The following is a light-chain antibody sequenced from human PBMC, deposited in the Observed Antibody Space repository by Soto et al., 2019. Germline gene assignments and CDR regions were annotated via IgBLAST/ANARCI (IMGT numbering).Light chain of an antibody. CDR2: DVS. V-gene: IGLV2-11*01. J-gene: IGLJ3*02. Sequence: QSALTQPRSVSGSPGQSVTISCTGNSSDVSDYNYVSWYQQHPGKAPKLMIYDVSKWPSGVPDRFSGSKSGNTASLTISGFQAEDEADYYCCSYAGRSTWVFGGGTKLTVL. CDR1: SSDVSDYNY. CDR3: CSYAGRSTWV.